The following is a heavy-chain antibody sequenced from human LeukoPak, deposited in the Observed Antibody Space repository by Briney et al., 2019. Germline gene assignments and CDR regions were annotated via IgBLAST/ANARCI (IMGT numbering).Heavy chain of an antibody. CDR2: IIPIFDRP. CDR3: ARDAQWELRAFDV. V-gene: IGHV1-69*06. J-gene: IGHJ3*01. D-gene: IGHD1-26*01. Sequence: SVKVSCKTIGGRFKSYGFSWVRQAPGQGLEWMGGIIPIFDRPNYAQKFEGRVTITADKSTNTTYMEISSLTSDDTAVYYCARDAQWELRAFDVWGRGTMIIVSS. CDR1: GGRFKSYG.